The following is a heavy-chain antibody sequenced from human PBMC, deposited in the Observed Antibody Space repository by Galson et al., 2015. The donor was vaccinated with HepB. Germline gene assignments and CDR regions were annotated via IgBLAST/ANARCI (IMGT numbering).Heavy chain of an antibody. J-gene: IGHJ4*02. CDR1: GFRFSDYY. CDR3: ARDVDGCSGGSCYYDY. D-gene: IGHD2-15*01. Sequence: SLRLSCAASGFRFSDYYMSWIRQAPGKGLEWVSYITSGSSYTNYADSVKGRFTISRDNARNSLYLQMNSLRAEDTAVYYCARDVDGCSGGSCYYDYWGQGALVTVSS. V-gene: IGHV3-11*06. CDR2: ITSGSSYT.